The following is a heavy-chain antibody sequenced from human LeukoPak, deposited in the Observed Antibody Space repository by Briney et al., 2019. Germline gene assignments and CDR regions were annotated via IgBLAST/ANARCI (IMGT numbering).Heavy chain of an antibody. V-gene: IGHV3-48*04. CDR3: ARQGFFGELDY. D-gene: IGHD3-10*01. CDR2: IDSRPTPI. Sequence: GGSLRLSCAATGFTFGRYSMNWVRQAPGRGLEWVSYIDSRPTPIYYTQSVKGRFTVSRDNAKNSLYLQMNSVRAEDTDIYYCARQGFFGELDYWGQGILVTVSS. CDR1: GFTFGRYS. J-gene: IGHJ4*02.